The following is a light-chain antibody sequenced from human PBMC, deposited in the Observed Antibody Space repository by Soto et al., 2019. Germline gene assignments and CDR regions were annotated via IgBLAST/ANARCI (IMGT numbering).Light chain of an antibody. CDR2: GNS. CDR1: SSNIGAGYD. CDR3: QPYDSSLSGWKV. J-gene: IGLJ1*01. Sequence: QSVLTQPPSVSGAPGQRVTISCTGSSSNIGAGYDVHWYQQLPGTAPKLLIYGNSNRPSGVPDRFSGSKSGTSASLAITGLQAEDEADYYCQPYDSSLSGWKVFGTGTKLTVL. V-gene: IGLV1-40*01.